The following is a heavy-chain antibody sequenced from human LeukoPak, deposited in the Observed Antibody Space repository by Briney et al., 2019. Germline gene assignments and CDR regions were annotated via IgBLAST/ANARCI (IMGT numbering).Heavy chain of an antibody. CDR2: TWYDGSNK. D-gene: IGHD2-2*01. J-gene: IGHJ6*02. CDR3: ARGGHCSTTSCSNYDGMDV. Sequence: GGSLRLSCAASGFTFSSYGMHWVCQAPGKGLEWVAATWYDGSNKYYADSVKGRFAISRDNSKNTLYLQMNSLRAEDTAVYFCARGGHCSTTSCSNYDGMDVWGQGTTLTVSS. CDR1: GFTFSSYG. V-gene: IGHV3-33*01.